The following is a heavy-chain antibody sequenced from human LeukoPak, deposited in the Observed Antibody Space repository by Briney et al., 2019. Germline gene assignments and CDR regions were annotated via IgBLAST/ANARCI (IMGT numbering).Heavy chain of an antibody. D-gene: IGHD6-19*01. CDR2: INPSGGST. CDR1: GYTFTSYY. V-gene: IGHV1-46*01. J-gene: IGHJ4*02. Sequence: ASVKVSCKASGYTFTSYYMHWVRQAPGQGLEWMGIINPSGGSTSYAQKFQGRVTMTRDTSTSTVYMELSSLRSEDTAVYYCARAALGIAVAGSHFDYWGQGTLVTVSS. CDR3: ARAALGIAVAGSHFDY.